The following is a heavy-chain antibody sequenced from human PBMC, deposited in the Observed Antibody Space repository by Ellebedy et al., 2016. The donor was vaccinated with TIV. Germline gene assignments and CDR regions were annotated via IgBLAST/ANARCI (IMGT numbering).Heavy chain of an antibody. D-gene: IGHD2-15*01. CDR3: AVKGGPLDI. CDR1: GYTFTSYY. V-gene: IGHV1-46*01. J-gene: IGHJ3*02. Sequence: ASVKVSCXASGYTFTSYYMHWVRQAPGQGLEWMGIINPSGGSTSYAQKFQGRVTMTRDTSTSTVYMELSSLRSDDTAVYYCAVKGGPLDIWGQGTMVTVSS. CDR2: INPSGGST.